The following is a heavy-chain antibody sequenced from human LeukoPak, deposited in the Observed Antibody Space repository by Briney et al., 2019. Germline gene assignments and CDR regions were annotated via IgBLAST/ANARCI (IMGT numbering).Heavy chain of an antibody. D-gene: IGHD5-18*01. Sequence: ASVKVSCKASGYTFTSYDINWVRQATGQGLEWMGWMNPNSGNTGYAQKFQGRVTMTRNTSISTAYMELSSLRSEDTAVYYCARVYSLSAGQYYYMDVWGKGTTVTVSS. CDR3: ARVYSLSAGQYYYMDV. V-gene: IGHV1-8*01. CDR1: GYTFTSYD. CDR2: MNPNSGNT. J-gene: IGHJ6*03.